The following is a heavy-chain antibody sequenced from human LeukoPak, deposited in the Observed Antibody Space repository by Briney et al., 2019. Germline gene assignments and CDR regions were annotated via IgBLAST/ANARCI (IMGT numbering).Heavy chain of an antibody. CDR3: ARGYSSLG. J-gene: IGHJ4*02. V-gene: IGHV3-23*01. D-gene: IGHD6-13*01. CDR2: ISGSGDNT. CDR1: GFTFSSYA. Sequence: TGGSLGLSCAASGFTFSSYAMSRVRQAPGKGLEWVSAISGSGDNTYYADSVKGRFTISRDNAKNSLYLQMNSLRAEDTAVYYCARGYSSLGWGQGTLVTVSS.